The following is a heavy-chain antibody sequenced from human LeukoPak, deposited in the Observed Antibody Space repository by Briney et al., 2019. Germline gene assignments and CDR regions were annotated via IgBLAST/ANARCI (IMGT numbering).Heavy chain of an antibody. V-gene: IGHV4-34*01. CDR3: ARGPTIDYDILTGYYYFDY. J-gene: IGHJ4*02. CDR2: INHSGTT. Sequence: SETLSLTCAVYRGSFSGYYWTWIRQSPGKGLEWIGEINHSGTTNYNPSLKSRVTISIDTSKNQFSLKLSSVTAADTAVYYCARGPTIDYDILTGYYYFDYWGQGTLVTVSS. D-gene: IGHD3-9*01. CDR1: RGSFSGYY.